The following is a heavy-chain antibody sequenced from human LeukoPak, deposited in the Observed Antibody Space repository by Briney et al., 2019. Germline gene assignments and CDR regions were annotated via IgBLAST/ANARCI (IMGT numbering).Heavy chain of an antibody. D-gene: IGHD5-12*01. CDR3: ARAPRGVDIVATLP. V-gene: IGHV1-8*01. J-gene: IGHJ5*02. CDR1: GYTFTSYD. CDR2: MNPNSGNT. Sequence: ASVKVSCKASGYTFTSYDINWVRQATGQGLEWMGWMNPNSGNTGYAQKFQGRVTMTRNTSISTAYMELSSLRSEDTAVYYCARAPRGVDIVATLPWGQGTLVTVSS.